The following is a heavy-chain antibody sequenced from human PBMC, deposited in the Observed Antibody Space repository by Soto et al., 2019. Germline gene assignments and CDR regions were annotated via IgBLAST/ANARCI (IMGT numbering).Heavy chain of an antibody. CDR2: ISANGGST. D-gene: IGHD2-15*01. Sequence: VGSLRLSCAASGFTFSTYAMHWVRQAPGKGLEYVSAISANGGSTYYANSVNGRFTISRDNSKNTLYLQMGSLRADDMAVYYCARGGYCSGGSCYLGAFEIWGQGTMVTVSS. J-gene: IGHJ3*02. V-gene: IGHV3-64*01. CDR1: GFTFSTYA. CDR3: ARGGYCSGGSCYLGAFEI.